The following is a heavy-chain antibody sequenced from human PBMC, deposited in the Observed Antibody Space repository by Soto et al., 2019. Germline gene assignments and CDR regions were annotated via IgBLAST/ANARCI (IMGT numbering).Heavy chain of an antibody. CDR3: ARDGASGEWDY. CDR2: INTDGSGT. CDR1: GFTFRSYW. D-gene: IGHD3-10*01. Sequence: PGGSLRLSCASSGFTFRSYWMHLVRQAPGKGLVWVSHINTDGSGTSYADSVTGRFTISRDNAKNTLSLQMNSLRAEDTAVYYCARDGASGEWDYWGQGTLVTVSS. V-gene: IGHV3-74*01. J-gene: IGHJ4*02.